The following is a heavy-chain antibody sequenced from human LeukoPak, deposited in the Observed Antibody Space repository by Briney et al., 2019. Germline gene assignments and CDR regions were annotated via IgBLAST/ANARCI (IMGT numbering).Heavy chain of an antibody. CDR1: GYTFTSYD. D-gene: IGHD4-17*01. CDR2: MNPNSGNT. CDR3: ARVADYGDCDC. Sequence: ASVNVSCKASGYTFTSYDINWVRQATGQGLEWMGWMNPNSGNTGYAQKFQDRVTMTSNTSISTAYMELSSLRSEDTAVYYCARVADYGDCDCWGQGTLVTVSS. V-gene: IGHV1-8*01. J-gene: IGHJ4*02.